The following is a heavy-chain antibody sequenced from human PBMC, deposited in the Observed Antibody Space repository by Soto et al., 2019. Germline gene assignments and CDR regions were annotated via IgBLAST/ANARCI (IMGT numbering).Heavy chain of an antibody. V-gene: IGHV3-30*18. D-gene: IGHD4-17*01. Sequence: QVLLVESGGGVVQPGRSLRISCAVSGFTFSSFGMHWVRQAPGKGLEWVAVISDDGSSKHYADSLKGRFTISRDNSNTTLYLQVDSLGPEDTAVYYCAKDRWGDFGDLNLPGYWGQGTLVTVSS. CDR1: GFTFSSFG. CDR3: AKDRWGDFGDLNLPGY. CDR2: ISDDGSSK. J-gene: IGHJ4*02.